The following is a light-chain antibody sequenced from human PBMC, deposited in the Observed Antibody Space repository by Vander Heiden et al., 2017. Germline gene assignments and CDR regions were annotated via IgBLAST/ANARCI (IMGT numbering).Light chain of an antibody. CDR3: EAWDDSLSGVV. CDR2: RKN. CDR1: SSNIGSNY. V-gene: IGLV1-47*01. J-gene: IGLJ3*02. Sequence: QSMLTRPPSASGPPGKSVTISSSGSSSNIGSNYVDWYQQLPGTAPKLLIYRKNQRPSGVPDRFSGSKSGTSASLAISGLRSEDEAEYYCEAWDDSLSGVVFGGGTKLTVL.